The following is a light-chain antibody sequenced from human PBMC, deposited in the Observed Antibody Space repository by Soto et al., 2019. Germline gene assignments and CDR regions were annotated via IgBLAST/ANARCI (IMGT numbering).Light chain of an antibody. CDR2: GAS. Sequence: EIVLTQSSGTLSLSPGERATLSCRASQSVSSSYLAWYQQKPGQAPRLLIYGASSRATGIPDRFSGSGSGTDFNLTISRLEPEDFAVYYCQQYGSSPGTFGQGTKVEIK. CDR3: QQYGSSPGT. CDR1: QSVSSSY. J-gene: IGKJ1*01. V-gene: IGKV3-20*01.